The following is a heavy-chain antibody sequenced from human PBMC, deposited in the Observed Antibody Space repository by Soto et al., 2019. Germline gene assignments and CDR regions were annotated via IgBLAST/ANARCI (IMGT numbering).Heavy chain of an antibody. CDR2: ISAYNGNT. V-gene: IGHV1-18*01. CDR1: GYTFTSYG. CDR3: ARDLMVRGSYPNWFDP. J-gene: IGHJ5*02. Sequence: GASVKVSCKASGYTFTSYGISWVRQAPGQGLEWMGWISAYNGNTNYAQKLQGRVTMTTDTSTSTAYMELRSLRSDDTAVYYCARDLMVRGSYPNWFDPWGQGTLVTVSS. D-gene: IGHD3-10*01.